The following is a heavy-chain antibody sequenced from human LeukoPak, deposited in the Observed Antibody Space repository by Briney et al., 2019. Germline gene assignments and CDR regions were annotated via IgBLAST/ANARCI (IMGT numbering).Heavy chain of an antibody. J-gene: IGHJ3*02. D-gene: IGHD3-10*01. Sequence: GASVKVSCKASGYTFTSYGISWVRQAPGQGLEWMGWISAYNGNTNYAQKLQGRVTITRDTSASTAYMELSSLRSEDMAVYYCAREEYYYGSGSYHDAFDIWGQGTMVTVSS. CDR2: ISAYNGNT. CDR1: GYTFTSYG. V-gene: IGHV1-18*03. CDR3: AREEYYYGSGSYHDAFDI.